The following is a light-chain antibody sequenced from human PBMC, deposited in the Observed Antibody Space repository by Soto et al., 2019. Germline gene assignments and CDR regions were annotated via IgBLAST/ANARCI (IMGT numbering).Light chain of an antibody. CDR3: SSYTSSTLYV. V-gene: IGLV2-14*01. CDR2: DVS. Sequence: QSALTQPASVSGSPGQSITISCTGTSSVVGGYNYVSWYQQHPGKAPKLMIYDVSNRPSGVSNRFSGSKSGNTASLTISGLQAEYEADYYCSSYTSSTLYVFGTGTKVTVL. CDR1: SSVVGGYNY. J-gene: IGLJ1*01.